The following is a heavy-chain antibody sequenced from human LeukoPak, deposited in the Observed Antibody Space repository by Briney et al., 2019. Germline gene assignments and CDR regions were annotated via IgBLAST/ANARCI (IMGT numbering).Heavy chain of an antibody. CDR1: GYTFTSYY. J-gene: IGHJ3*02. Sequence: ASVKVSCKSSGYTFTSYYIHWVRQAPGQGLEWMGIINPSGGSTSYAQKFQGRVTMTRDMSTSTVYMELSSLRSRATAVNDCASWGYYYDSSGYRPDDAFDIWGQGTMVTVSS. V-gene: IGHV1-46*01. CDR2: INPSGGST. CDR3: ASWGYYYDSSGYRPDDAFDI. D-gene: IGHD3-22*01.